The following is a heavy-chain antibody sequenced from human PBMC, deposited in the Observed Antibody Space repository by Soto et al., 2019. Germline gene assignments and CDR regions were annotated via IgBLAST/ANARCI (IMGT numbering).Heavy chain of an antibody. Sequence: DVQLVESGGGVVQPGGSLRLSCVASGLSVNIYWMHWVRQVPGKGLVWLARINSDGSHTIYVDSVKGRFTISRDNAKNTVFLQMDSLRDEDTGVYYCAGGMAGLDVWGQGTTVTVSS. CDR1: GLSVNIYW. J-gene: IGHJ6*02. CDR2: INSDGSHT. CDR3: AGGMAGLDV. V-gene: IGHV3-74*01.